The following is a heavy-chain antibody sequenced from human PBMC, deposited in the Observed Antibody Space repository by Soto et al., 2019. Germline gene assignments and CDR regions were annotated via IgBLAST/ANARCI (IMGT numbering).Heavy chain of an antibody. D-gene: IGHD3-22*01. V-gene: IGHV4-31*03. CDR1: VGSTSSGGYY. Sequence: PSETLSLTCTVSVGSTSSGGYYSSSIRQHQGKGLEWIGYIYYSGSTYYNPSLKSRVTISVDTSKNQFSLKLSSVTAADTAVYYCARFYDSSGYYAPDYWGQGTLVTVSS. CDR3: ARFYDSSGYYAPDY. J-gene: IGHJ4*02. CDR2: IYYSGST.